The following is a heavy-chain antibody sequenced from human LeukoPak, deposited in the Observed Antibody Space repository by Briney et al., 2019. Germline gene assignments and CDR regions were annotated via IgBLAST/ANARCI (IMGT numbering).Heavy chain of an antibody. V-gene: IGHV3-21*01. CDR1: GFTFSSYN. Sequence: PGRSLRLSCAASGFTFSSYNMNWVRQAPGKGLEWVSSISSDNNYIFYADSVKGRFTISRDNAKNSLYLQMNSLRAEDAAVYYCATSDYYDSSGFYTPVDYWGQGTLVTVSS. CDR3: ATSDYYDSSGFYTPVDY. CDR2: ISSDNNYI. J-gene: IGHJ4*02. D-gene: IGHD3-22*01.